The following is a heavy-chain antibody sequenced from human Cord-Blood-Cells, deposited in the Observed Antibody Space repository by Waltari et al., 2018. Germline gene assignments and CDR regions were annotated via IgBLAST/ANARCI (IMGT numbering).Heavy chain of an antibody. Sequence: QVQLQESGPGLVKPSETLSLTCAVSGYSISSGYYWGWIRQPPGKGLEWIGSIYHSGSTYDNPSLKSRVTISVDTSKNQFSLKLSSVTAADTAVYYCARGGSSSWYEYVPPEHWGQGTLVTVSS. V-gene: IGHV4-38-2*01. D-gene: IGHD6-13*01. CDR2: IYHSGST. J-gene: IGHJ1*01. CDR1: GYSISSGYY. CDR3: ARGGSSSWYEYVPPEH.